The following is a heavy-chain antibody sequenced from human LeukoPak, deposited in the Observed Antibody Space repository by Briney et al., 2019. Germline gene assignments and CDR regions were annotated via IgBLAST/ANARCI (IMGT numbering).Heavy chain of an antibody. CDR3: ARGFTDY. V-gene: IGHV3-48*04. J-gene: IGHJ4*02. CDR2: ISSSSSTI. CDR1: GFTFSSYS. Sequence: GGSLRPSGAASGFTFSSYSTTWVRQAPGKGLEWVSYISSSSSTIYYADSVKGRFTISRDNAKNSLYLHMTSLRAEDTAVYYCARGFTDYWGQGTLVTVSS.